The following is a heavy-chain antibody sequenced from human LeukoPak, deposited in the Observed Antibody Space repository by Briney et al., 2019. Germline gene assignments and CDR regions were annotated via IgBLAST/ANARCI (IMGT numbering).Heavy chain of an antibody. V-gene: IGHV3-23*01. D-gene: IGHD3-9*01. Sequence: GGSLRLSCAASGFTFSSYAMSWVRQAPGKGLEWVSAISGSDSTYYADSVKGRFTTSRDNSKNTLYLQMNSLRAEDTAIYYRAKGVRFLDWWILDYWGQGSLVTVSS. CDR1: GFTFSSYA. CDR2: ISGSDST. CDR3: AKGVRFLDWWILDY. J-gene: IGHJ4*02.